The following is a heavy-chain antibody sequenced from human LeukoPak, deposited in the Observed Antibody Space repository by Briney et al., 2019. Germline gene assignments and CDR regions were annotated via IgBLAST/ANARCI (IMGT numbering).Heavy chain of an antibody. CDR2: IYYSGST. Sequence: PSETLSLTCTISGASTSSRGYYWTWVRQHSGKGLEWIGYIYYSGSTYYNPSLKSRVTISVDTSKNQFSLKLSSVTAADTAVYYCARGHKTVTVGFDYWGQGTLVTVSS. CDR3: ARGHKTVTVGFDY. D-gene: IGHD4-23*01. CDR1: GASTSSRGYY. J-gene: IGHJ4*02. V-gene: IGHV4-31*03.